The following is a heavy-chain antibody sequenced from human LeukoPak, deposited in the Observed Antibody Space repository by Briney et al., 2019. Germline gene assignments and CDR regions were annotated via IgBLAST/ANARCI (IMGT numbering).Heavy chain of an antibody. CDR2: IYYSGST. D-gene: IGHD3-16*01. CDR3: ARGRYGWLPFDF. CDR1: GGSMSNYY. V-gene: IGHV4-59*01. J-gene: IGHJ4*02. Sequence: SETLSLTCTVSGGSMSNYYWNWIRQPPGKGLEWIGYIYYSGSTNYNPSLKSRVTISVDTSKNQFTLKLSSVTAADTAVYYCARGRYGWLPFDFWGQGTLVTVSS.